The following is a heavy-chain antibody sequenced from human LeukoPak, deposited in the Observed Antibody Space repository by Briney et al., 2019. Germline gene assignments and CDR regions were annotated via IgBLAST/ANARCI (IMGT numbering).Heavy chain of an antibody. CDR3: ARGVYGDYVFWY. V-gene: IGHV3-74*01. D-gene: IGHD4-17*01. CDR1: GFTFSSYW. J-gene: IGHJ4*02. CDR2: INSDGSST. Sequence: QSGGSLRLSCAASGFTFSSYWMHWVRQAPGKGLVWVSRINSDGSSTSYADSVNGRFTISRDNAKNTLYLQMNSLRAEDTAVYYCARGVYGDYVFWYWGQGTLVTVSS.